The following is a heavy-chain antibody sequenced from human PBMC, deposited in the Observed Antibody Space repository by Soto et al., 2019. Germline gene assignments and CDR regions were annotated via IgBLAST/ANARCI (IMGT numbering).Heavy chain of an antibody. CDR2: IKWDASEK. V-gene: IGHV3-7*01. D-gene: IGHD3-10*01. CDR1: GFTFGSYW. J-gene: IGHJ4*01. CDR3: AGDSGYGSRASVNHYLDY. Sequence: PGGSLRLSCAASGFTFGSYWMSWVRQAPGKGPEWLATIKWDASEKKYVDSVKGRFITSRDNAKNALYLQMDSLRAEDTAVYYCAGDSGYGSRASVNHYLDYWGQGTLVTVSS.